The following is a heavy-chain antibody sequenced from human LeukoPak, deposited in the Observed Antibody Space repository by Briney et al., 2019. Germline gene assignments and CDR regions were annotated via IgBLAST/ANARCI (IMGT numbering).Heavy chain of an antibody. V-gene: IGHV2-70*04. Sequence: SGPTLVNPTPTLTLTCTFSGFSPRTSGMRVSWIRQPPGPALEWLALIDWDDDKFYSTSLKTRLTISKDTSKNQVVLTMTNMDPVDTATYYCARDIAVAGRDAFDIWGQGTMVTVSS. CDR2: IDWDDDK. D-gene: IGHD6-19*01. CDR3: ARDIAVAGRDAFDI. J-gene: IGHJ3*02. CDR1: GFSPRTSGMR.